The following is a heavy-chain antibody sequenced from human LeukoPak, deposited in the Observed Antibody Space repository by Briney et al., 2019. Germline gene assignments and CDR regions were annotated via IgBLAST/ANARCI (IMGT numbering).Heavy chain of an antibody. CDR2: INTNTGNP. CDR3: ARSRITMVRGVIGWFDP. J-gene: IGHJ5*02. V-gene: IGHV7-4-1*02. D-gene: IGHD3-10*01. Sequence: GASVKVSCKASGYTFTSYGISWVRQAPGQGLEWMGWINTNTGNPTYAQGFTGRFVFSLDTSVSTAYLQISSLKAEDTAVYYCARSRITMVRGVIGWFDPWGQGTLVTVSS. CDR1: GYTFTSYG.